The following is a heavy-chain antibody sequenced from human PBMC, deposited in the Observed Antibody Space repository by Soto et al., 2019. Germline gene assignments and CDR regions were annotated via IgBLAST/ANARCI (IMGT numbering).Heavy chain of an antibody. CDR1: GGSISSGGYY. D-gene: IGHD6-13*01. Sequence: SETLSLTCTVSGGSISSGGYYWSWIRQHPGKGLEWIGYIYYSGSTYYNPSLKSRVTISVDTSKNQFSLKLSSVTAADTAVYYCARDMGSRAAAGSQYYYYGMDVWGQGTTVTVSS. CDR3: ARDMGSRAAAGSQYYYYGMDV. CDR2: IYYSGST. J-gene: IGHJ6*02. V-gene: IGHV4-31*03.